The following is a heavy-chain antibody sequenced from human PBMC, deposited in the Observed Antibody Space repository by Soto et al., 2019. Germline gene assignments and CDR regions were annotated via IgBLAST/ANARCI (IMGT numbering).Heavy chain of an antibody. CDR1: GGSFSGYY. CDR2: INHSGST. Sequence: SETLSLTCAVYGGSFSGYYWSWIRQPPGKGLEWIGEINHSGSTNYNPSLKSRVTISVDTSKNQFSLILSSVTAADTAVYFCARSRRNYFDYLGQGTQVTVSS. J-gene: IGHJ4*02. V-gene: IGHV4-34*01. CDR3: ARSRRNYFDY.